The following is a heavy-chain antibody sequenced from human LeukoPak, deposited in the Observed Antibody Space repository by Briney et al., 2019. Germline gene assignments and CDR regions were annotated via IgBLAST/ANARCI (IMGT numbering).Heavy chain of an antibody. CDR1: SDSIRSTYW. CDR3: ARDPWGRRLEPFDL. J-gene: IGHJ3*01. CDR2: IYYNGTS. D-gene: IGHD3-3*01. Sequence: SETLSLTCSVSSDSIRSTYWWSWVRQPPGKGLEWIGEIYYNGTSNYNPSLEGRVSMAVDISKKQFSLRLISVTAADTAVYYCARDPWGRRLEPFDLWGQGTLVIVSS. V-gene: IGHV4-4*02.